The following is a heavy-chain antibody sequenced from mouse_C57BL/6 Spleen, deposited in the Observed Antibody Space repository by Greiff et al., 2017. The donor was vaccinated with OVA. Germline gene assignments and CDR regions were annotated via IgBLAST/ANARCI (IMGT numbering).Heavy chain of an antibody. D-gene: IGHD2-4*01. V-gene: IGHV1-69*01. CDR2: IDPSDSYT. CDR3: ARWDYDDYAMDY. CDR1: GYTFTSYW. Sequence: QVQLQQPGAELVMPGASVKLSCKASGYTFTSYWMHWVKQRPGQGLEWIGEIDPSDSYTNYNQKFKGKSTLTVDKSSSTAYMQLSSLTSEDSAVDYCARWDYDDYAMDYWGQGTSVTVSS. J-gene: IGHJ4*01.